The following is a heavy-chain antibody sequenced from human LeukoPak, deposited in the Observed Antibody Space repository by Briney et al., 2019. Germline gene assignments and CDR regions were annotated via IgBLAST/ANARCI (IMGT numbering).Heavy chain of an antibody. V-gene: IGHV3-48*03. J-gene: IGHJ4*02. CDR2: ISSSASII. CDR3: ARDYVQDY. Sequence: PGGSLRLSCAASGFTFSDYEMNWVRQAPGKGLEWVSYISSSASIIYYSDSVKGRFTISRDNAKNSLYLQMNSLRDEDTAVYYCARDYVQDYWGQGTLVTVSS. D-gene: IGHD3-16*01. CDR1: GFTFSDYE.